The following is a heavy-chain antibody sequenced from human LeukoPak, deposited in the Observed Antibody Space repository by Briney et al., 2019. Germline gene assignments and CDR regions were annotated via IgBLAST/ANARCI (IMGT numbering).Heavy chain of an antibody. CDR1: GYTFTSYY. J-gene: IGHJ4*02. CDR3: ARDSGLRDGYNRLCY. D-gene: IGHD5-24*01. CDR2: INPSGGST. Sequence: ASVKVSCKASGYTFTSYYMHWVRQAPGQGLEWMGIINPSGGSTSYAQKFQGRVTTTRDTSTSTVYMELSSLRSEDTAVYYCARDSGLRDGYNRLCYWGQGTLVTVSS. V-gene: IGHV1-46*01.